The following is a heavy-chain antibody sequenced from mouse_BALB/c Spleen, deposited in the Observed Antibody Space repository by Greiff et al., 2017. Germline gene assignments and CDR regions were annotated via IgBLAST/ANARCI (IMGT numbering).Heavy chain of an antibody. CDR3: ATLTTGVAY. J-gene: IGHJ3*01. D-gene: IGHD1-1*01. V-gene: IGHV5-6-5*01. CDR1: GFSFSSYA. CDR2: ISSGGST. Sequence: EVQVVESGGGLVKPGGSLTLSCAASGFSFSSYAMSWVRQTPEKRLEWVASISSGGSTYYPDSVKGRFTISRDNARNRLYLQMSSLRSEDTAMYYCATLTTGVAYWGQGTLVTVSA.